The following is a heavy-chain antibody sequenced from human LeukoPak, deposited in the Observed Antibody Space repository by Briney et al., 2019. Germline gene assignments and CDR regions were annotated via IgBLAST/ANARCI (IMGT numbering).Heavy chain of an antibody. J-gene: IGHJ4*02. D-gene: IGHD6-19*01. Sequence: QSGGSLRLSCAASGFTFSSYGMHWVRQAPGKGLEWVAFIRYEGSNKYYADSVKGRFTISRDNSKNTLYLQMNSLRAEDTAVYYCAKETWTAVAGDYWDQGTLVTVSS. CDR1: GFTFSSYG. CDR3: AKETWTAVAGDY. V-gene: IGHV3-30*02. CDR2: IRYEGSNK.